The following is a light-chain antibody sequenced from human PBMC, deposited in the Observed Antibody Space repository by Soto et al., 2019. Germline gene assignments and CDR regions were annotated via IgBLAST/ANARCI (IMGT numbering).Light chain of an antibody. V-gene: IGKV3-15*01. J-gene: IGKJ2*01. CDR2: GAS. CDR3: QQYNYWYT. Sequence: EIVMTQSPDTLSVSPGESATLSCRASQTISSNLAWYQQKPGQAPRLLIYGASTRAAGIPARFSGTGSRTEFTLTISSLQSEDFAVYYCQQYNYWYTFGQGTKLDIK. CDR1: QTISSN.